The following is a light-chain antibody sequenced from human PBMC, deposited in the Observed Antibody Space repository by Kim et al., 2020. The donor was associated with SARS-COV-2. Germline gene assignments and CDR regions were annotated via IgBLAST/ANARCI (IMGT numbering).Light chain of an antibody. Sequence: GQSVTISCSGRDSNIGSNYVYWYQQFPGTAPKLLVYWNNQRPAGVADRFSASKSGTSASLAISGLRSEDEADYYCTSWDDTLKSWVFGGGTKLTVL. CDR1: DSNIGSNY. CDR3: TSWDDTLKSWV. V-gene: IGLV1-47*01. J-gene: IGLJ3*02. CDR2: WNN.